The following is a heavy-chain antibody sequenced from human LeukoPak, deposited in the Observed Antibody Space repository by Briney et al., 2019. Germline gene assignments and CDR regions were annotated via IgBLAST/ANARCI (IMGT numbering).Heavy chain of an antibody. Sequence: SETLSLTCAVYGGSFSGYYWSWIRQPPGKGLEWIGEINHSGSTNYNPSLKSRVTISVDTSKNQFSLKLSSVTAADTAVYYCARRGTYYYGSGSQTPYYYYYMDVWGKGTTVTISS. V-gene: IGHV4-34*01. J-gene: IGHJ6*03. CDR2: INHSGST. D-gene: IGHD3-10*01. CDR1: GGSFSGYY. CDR3: ARRGTYYYGSGSQTPYYYYYMDV.